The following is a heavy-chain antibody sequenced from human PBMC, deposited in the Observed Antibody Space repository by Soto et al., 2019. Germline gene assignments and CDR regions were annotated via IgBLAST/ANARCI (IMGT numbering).Heavy chain of an antibody. J-gene: IGHJ4*02. V-gene: IGHV4-31*03. Sequence: QVQLQESGPGLVKPSQTLSLTCTVSGGSISSGGYYWSWIRQHPGKGLEWIGYIYYSGSTYYNPSLKSRVTISVDTSKNQFSLKLSSVTAADTAVYYCARKTPNARYFDWLALYYFDYWGQGTLVTVSS. CDR3: ARKTPNARYFDWLALYYFDY. D-gene: IGHD3-9*01. CDR1: GGSISSGGYY. CDR2: IYYSGST.